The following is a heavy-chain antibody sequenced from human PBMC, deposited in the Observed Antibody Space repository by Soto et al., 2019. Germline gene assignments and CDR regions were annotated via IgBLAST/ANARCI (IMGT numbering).Heavy chain of an antibody. V-gene: IGHV3-23*01. Sequence: GGSLRLSCEASGFTFSNYAMTWVRQAPGKGLEWVSVVSNSGDKTYYVNFAKGRFTISRDNSKDTLFLQMNSLRADDTALYYCVKDTTGSALGTFQVWGQGTMVTVSS. J-gene: IGHJ3*01. CDR2: VSNSGDKT. CDR3: VKDTTGSALGTFQV. D-gene: IGHD2-8*01. CDR1: GFTFSNYA.